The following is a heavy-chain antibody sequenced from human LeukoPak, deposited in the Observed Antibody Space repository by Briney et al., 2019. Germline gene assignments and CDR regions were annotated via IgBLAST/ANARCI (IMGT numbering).Heavy chain of an antibody. CDR2: IYSGGST. Sequence: GGSLRLSCAASGFTVSSNYMSWVRQAPGKGLEWVSVIYSGGSTYYADSVKGRFTISRDNSKNTLYLQVNSLRAEDTALYYCAQDRAYIQFYFWGQGTLVTVSS. CDR1: GFTVSSNY. CDR3: AQDRAYIQFYF. V-gene: IGHV3-53*01. J-gene: IGHJ4*02. D-gene: IGHD5-18*01.